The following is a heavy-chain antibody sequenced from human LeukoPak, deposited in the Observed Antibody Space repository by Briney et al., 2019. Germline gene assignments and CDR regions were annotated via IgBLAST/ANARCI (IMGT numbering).Heavy chain of an antibody. D-gene: IGHD5-24*01. J-gene: IGHJ4*02. V-gene: IGHV3-23*01. CDR3: AKSGYNRFDY. Sequence: PGGSLRLSCAGSGFTFSSYGISWVRQAPGNGLEWVSAISGSGGSTYYADSVKGRFTISRDNSKNTLYLQMNSLRADDTAVYYCAKSGYNRFDYWGQGTLVTVSS. CDR1: GFTFSSYG. CDR2: ISGSGGST.